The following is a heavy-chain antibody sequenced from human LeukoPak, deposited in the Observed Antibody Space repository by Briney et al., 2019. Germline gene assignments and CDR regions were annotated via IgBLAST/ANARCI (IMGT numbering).Heavy chain of an antibody. D-gene: IGHD6-13*01. V-gene: IGHV3-21*01. Sequence: GGXLRLSCAASGFTFSSYSMNWVRQAPGKGLEWVSSISSSSSYIYYADSVKGRFTISRDNAKNSLYLQMNSLRAEDTAVYYCARDRAAAGVPPRRRFDPWGQGTLVTVSS. CDR2: ISSSSSYI. CDR1: GFTFSSYS. CDR3: ARDRAAAGVPPRRRFDP. J-gene: IGHJ5*02.